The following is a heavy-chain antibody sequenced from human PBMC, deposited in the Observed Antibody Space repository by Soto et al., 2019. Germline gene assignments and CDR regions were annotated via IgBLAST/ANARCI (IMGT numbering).Heavy chain of an antibody. CDR3: AKESDYSYYGMDV. Sequence: EVQLLESGGGLVQPGGSLRRSCAASGFTFSSYAMSWVRQAPGKRLEWVSAISGSGGSTYYADSVKGRFTISRDNSKNTRYLQMNSLRAEDTAVYYCAKESDYSYYGMDVWGQGTTVTVSS. V-gene: IGHV3-23*01. D-gene: IGHD3-3*01. CDR2: ISGSGGST. J-gene: IGHJ6*02. CDR1: GFTFSSYA.